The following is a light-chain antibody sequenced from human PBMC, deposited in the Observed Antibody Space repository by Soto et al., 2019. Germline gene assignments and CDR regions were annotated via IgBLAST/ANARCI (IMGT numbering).Light chain of an antibody. V-gene: IGLV1-40*01. CDR2: GNN. J-gene: IGLJ2*01. Sequence: QSALTQPPSVSGAPGQRVTISCSGSSSNIGAGYGVHWYQQLPGTAPKLLIYGNNNRPSGVPDRISGSKSGTSASLAITGLQAEDEADYYCQSYDSSLSGSVFGGGTKLT. CDR3: QSYDSSLSGSV. CDR1: SSNIGAGYG.